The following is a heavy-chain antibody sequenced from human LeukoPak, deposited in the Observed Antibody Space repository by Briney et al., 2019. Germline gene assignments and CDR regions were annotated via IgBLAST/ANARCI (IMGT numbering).Heavy chain of an antibody. CDR2: IITKAYGGTT. CDR3: TKEDGGSPHGGAFDL. CDR1: GFNFAGNA. V-gene: IGHV3-49*03. Sequence: PGGSLRLSCTASGFNFAGNAMTWFRQTPGKGLEWLGLIITKAYGGTTQYAPSVKGRIIISRDDSKGIAYLQMNSLKTEDTAMYYCTKEDGGSPHGGAFDLWGQGTMVTVSS. D-gene: IGHD2-15*01. J-gene: IGHJ3*01.